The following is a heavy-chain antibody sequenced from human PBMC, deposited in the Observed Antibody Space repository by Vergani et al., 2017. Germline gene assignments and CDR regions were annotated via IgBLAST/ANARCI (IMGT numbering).Heavy chain of an antibody. Sequence: EVQLVQSGAEVKKPGATMKISCKVSGYTFTDHYMHGVKQAPGKGLEWMGLVDPEDGETIYAEKFKGRVTIAADTSTDTAHLELSSLRSEDTAVYYCATPQTVTTGGMEVWVQGTTVIVSS. D-gene: IGHD4-17*01. CDR3: ATPQTVTTGGMEV. J-gene: IGHJ6*02. CDR1: GYTFTDHY. CDR2: VDPEDGET. V-gene: IGHV1-69-2*01.